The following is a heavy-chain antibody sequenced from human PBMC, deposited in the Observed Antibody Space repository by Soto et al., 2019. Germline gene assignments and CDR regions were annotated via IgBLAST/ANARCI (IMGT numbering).Heavy chain of an antibody. CDR1: GYTFTSYY. J-gene: IGHJ6*02. Sequence: ASVKVSCKASGYTFTSYYMHWVRQAPGQGLEWMGIINPSGGSTSYAQKFQGRVTMTRDTSTSTVYMELSSLRSEDTAVYYCARDVEQWLVVSYGMDVWGQGTTVTVSS. CDR3: ARDVEQWLVVSYGMDV. V-gene: IGHV1-46*01. CDR2: INPSGGST. D-gene: IGHD6-19*01.